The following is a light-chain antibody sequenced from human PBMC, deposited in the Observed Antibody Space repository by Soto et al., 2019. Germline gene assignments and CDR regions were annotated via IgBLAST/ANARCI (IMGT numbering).Light chain of an antibody. CDR1: SSNIGSNY. V-gene: IGLV1-47*01. Sequence: QSVLTQPPSASGTTGRRVTISCSGGSSNIGSNYVYWYQQLPGTAPKLLIYRNNQRPSGVPDRLSGSKSGTSASLAISGLRSEDEADDYCAAWDDSLSGLYVFGTGTKLTVL. CDR2: RNN. J-gene: IGLJ1*01. CDR3: AAWDDSLSGLYV.